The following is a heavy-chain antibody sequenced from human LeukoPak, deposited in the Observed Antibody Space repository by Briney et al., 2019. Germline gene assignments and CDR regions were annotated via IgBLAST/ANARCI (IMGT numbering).Heavy chain of an antibody. CDR2: IIPILGIA. Sequence: ASVKVSCEASGGTLSSYAISWVRQAPGQGLEWMGRIIPILGIANYAQKFQGRVTITADKSTSTAYMELSSLRSEDTAVYYCARGAAAAGNPSFDYWGQGTLVTVSS. CDR3: ARGAAAAGNPSFDY. V-gene: IGHV1-69*04. D-gene: IGHD6-13*01. CDR1: GGTLSSYA. J-gene: IGHJ4*02.